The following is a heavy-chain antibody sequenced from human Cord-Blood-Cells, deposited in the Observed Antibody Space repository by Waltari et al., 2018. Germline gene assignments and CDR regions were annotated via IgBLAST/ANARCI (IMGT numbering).Heavy chain of an antibody. CDR3: ARSRVTYYDFWIGGYYYYYYMDV. V-gene: IGHV4-34*01. Sequence: QVQLQQWGAGLLKPSETLSLTCAVYGGSFSGYYWSWIRQPPGKGLAWIGEINHSGSTHNNPSLSSRVTISVDTSKNQFSRKLSYVTAADTAVYYCARSRVTYYDFWIGGYYYYYYMDVWGKGTTVTVSS. CDR2: INHSGST. CDR1: GGSFSGYY. J-gene: IGHJ6*03. D-gene: IGHD3-3*01.